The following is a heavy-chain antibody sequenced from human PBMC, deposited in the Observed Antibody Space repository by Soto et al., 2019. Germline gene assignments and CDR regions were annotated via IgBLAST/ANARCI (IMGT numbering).Heavy chain of an antibody. Sequence: ASVKVSCKASGYTFTSYDINWVRQATGQGLEWVGWMNPNSGNTGYAQKFQGRVTMTRNTSISTAYMELSSLRSEDTAVYYCARECVAGTYDAFDIWGQGTMVTVSS. CDR2: MNPNSGNT. CDR3: ARECVAGTYDAFDI. V-gene: IGHV1-8*01. D-gene: IGHD6-19*01. CDR1: GYTFTSYD. J-gene: IGHJ3*02.